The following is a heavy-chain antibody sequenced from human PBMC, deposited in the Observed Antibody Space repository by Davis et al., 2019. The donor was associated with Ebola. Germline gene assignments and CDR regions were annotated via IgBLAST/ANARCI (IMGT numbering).Heavy chain of an antibody. CDR2: LSSGGST. D-gene: IGHD2-8*01. CDR3: ARGGMMVYAIEVPLYYYYGMDV. Sequence: SETLSLTCTVSGGSISNRNDYWGWVRQPPGKGLEWIGSLSSGGSTNYNPSLKSRVTISVDTSKNQFSLKLSSVTAADTAVYYCARGGMMVYAIEVPLYYYYGMDVWGQGTTVTVSS. J-gene: IGHJ6*02. V-gene: IGHV4-39*07. CDR1: GGSISNRNDY.